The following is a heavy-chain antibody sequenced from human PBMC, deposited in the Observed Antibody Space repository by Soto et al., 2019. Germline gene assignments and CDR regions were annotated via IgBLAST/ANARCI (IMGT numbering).Heavy chain of an antibody. CDR3: ARAPNYDFWSGYGFYFDY. J-gene: IGHJ4*02. CDR1: GGSISSYY. Sequence: SETLSLTCTVSGGSISSYYWSWIRQPPGKGLEWIGYIYYSGSTNYNPSLKSRVTISVDTSKNQFSLKLSSVTAADTAVYYCARAPNYDFWSGYGFYFDYWGQGTLVTVSS. D-gene: IGHD3-3*01. CDR2: IYYSGST. V-gene: IGHV4-59*01.